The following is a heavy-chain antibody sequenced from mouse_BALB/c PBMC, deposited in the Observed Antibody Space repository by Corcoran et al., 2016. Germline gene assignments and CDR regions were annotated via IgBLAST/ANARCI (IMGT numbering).Heavy chain of an antibody. J-gene: IGHJ2*01. D-gene: IGHD1-1*01. CDR3: ARGSHYYGSSYSY. CDR2: IYPGSGNT. V-gene: IGHV1-84*02. CDR1: GYTFTDYY. Sequence: QIQLQQSGPELVKPGASVKISCKASGYTFTDYYINWVKQKPGQGFEWIGWIYPGSGNTKYNEKFKGKATLTVDTSSSTAYMQLSSLTSEDTAVYFCARGSHYYGSSYSYWGQGTTLTVSS.